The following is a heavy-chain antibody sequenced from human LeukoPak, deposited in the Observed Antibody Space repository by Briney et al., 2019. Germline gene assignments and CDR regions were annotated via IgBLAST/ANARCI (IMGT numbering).Heavy chain of an antibody. D-gene: IGHD6-13*01. CDR2: INPNSGGT. J-gene: IGHJ4*02. V-gene: IGHV1-2*02. CDR1: GYTFTGYY. CDR3: ARGYLPNSSSWYGAFDY. Sequence: ASVKVSCKASGYTFTGYYMHWVRQAPGQGLELMGWINPNSGGTNYAQKFQGRVTMTRDTSISTAYMELSRLRPDDTAVYYCARGYLPNSSSWYGAFDYWGQGTLVTVSS.